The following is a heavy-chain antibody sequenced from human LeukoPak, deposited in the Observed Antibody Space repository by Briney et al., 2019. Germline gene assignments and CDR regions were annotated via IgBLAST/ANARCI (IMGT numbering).Heavy chain of an antibody. Sequence: GGSLRLSCAASGFTLSSYAMSWVRQAPGKGLEWVSAISDSGNTYHADSVKGRFTISRDSSKNTLFLHMNRLRPEDAAVYYCAKLVAVAGRNYWGQGTLVTVSS. CDR3: AKLVAVAGRNY. CDR1: GFTLSSYA. D-gene: IGHD6-19*01. V-gene: IGHV3-23*01. CDR2: ISDSGNT. J-gene: IGHJ4*02.